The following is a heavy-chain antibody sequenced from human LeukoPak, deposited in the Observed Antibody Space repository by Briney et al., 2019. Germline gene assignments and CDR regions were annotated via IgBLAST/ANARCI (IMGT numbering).Heavy chain of an antibody. CDR1: GYTLTELS. J-gene: IGHJ3*02. CDR3: ATVGPWDDAFDI. V-gene: IGHV1-24*01. Sequence: ASVKVSCKVSGYTLTELSMHWVRQAPGKGLEWMGGFDPEDGETIYAQKFQGRVTMTEDTSTDTAYMELSSLRSEDTAVYYFATVGPWDDAFDIWGQGTMVTVSS. D-gene: IGHD1-26*01. CDR2: FDPEDGET.